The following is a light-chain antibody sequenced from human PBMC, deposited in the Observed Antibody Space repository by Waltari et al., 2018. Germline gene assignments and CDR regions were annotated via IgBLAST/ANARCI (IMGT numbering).Light chain of an antibody. CDR1: ALPKKF. Sequence: SSELTQPPSVSVSPGQTATITCSGDALPKKFAYWYQLKSGQAPVMVIYDDRKRPSGSPESFAGPSSGIMASLTIAGAQVEEEGEYCCYSTDRSSSQRGFGGVTKVTVL. CDR3: YSTDRSSSQRG. V-gene: IGLV3-10*01. CDR2: DDR. J-gene: IGLJ2*01.